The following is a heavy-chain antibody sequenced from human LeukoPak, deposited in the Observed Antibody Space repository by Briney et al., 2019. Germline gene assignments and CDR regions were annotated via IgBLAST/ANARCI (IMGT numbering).Heavy chain of an antibody. D-gene: IGHD3-3*01. CDR1: GYTFTSYA. V-gene: IGHV7-4-1*02. J-gene: IGHJ3*02. CDR2: INTNTGNP. CDR3: AREEGTSYDLWSGYYFLAFDI. Sequence: ASVKVSCKASGYTFTSYAMNWVRQAPGQGLEWMGWINTNTGNPTYAQGFTGRFVFSLDTSVSTAYLQISSLKAEDTAVYYCAREEGTSYDLWSGYYFLAFDIWGQGTMVTVSS.